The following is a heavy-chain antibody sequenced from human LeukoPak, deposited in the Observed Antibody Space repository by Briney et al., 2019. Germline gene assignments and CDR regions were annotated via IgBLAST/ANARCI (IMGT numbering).Heavy chain of an antibody. Sequence: GGSLRLSCAASLFTCSSYWMTWVRQAPGKGLEWVTNIRQDGDEKYYLDSVKGRFTISRDNAKNSLYLQMNSLRAEDTAVYYCAKDRQWLGRYFDYWGQGTLVTVSS. D-gene: IGHD6-19*01. V-gene: IGHV3-7*03. CDR3: AKDRQWLGRYFDY. CDR2: IRQDGDEK. CDR1: LFTCSSYW. J-gene: IGHJ4*02.